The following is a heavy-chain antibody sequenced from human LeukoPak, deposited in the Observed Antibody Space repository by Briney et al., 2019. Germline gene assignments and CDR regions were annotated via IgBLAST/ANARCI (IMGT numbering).Heavy chain of an antibody. CDR2: IYPGDSDA. CDR1: GYSFTSYW. J-gene: IGHJ3*02. V-gene: IGHV5-51*01. CDR3: ARREAERWLQSDI. D-gene: IGHD5-24*01. Sequence: RGEFLKISCKGSGYSFTSYWIGWVRQTPGKGLEWMGIIYPGDSDARYSPSFQGQVTISADKSISTAYLQWSSLKASDTAMYYCARREAERWLQSDIWGQGTMVTVSS.